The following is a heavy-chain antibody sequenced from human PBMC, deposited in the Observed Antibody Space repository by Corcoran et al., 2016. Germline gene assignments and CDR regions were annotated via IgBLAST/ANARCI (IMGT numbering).Heavy chain of an antibody. CDR1: GFTFSTYS. Sequence: EVKLVESGGGLVQPGGSLRLSCAASGFTFSTYSMNWVRQAPGKGLEWVSYISSSSSDKYYVDAVKGRFTHSRDNAKNSLYLQMNSLKDEDTAVYYCARAMREGYDYWGQGTLVTVSS. V-gene: IGHV3-48*02. D-gene: IGHD6-13*01. CDR3: ARAMREGYDY. J-gene: IGHJ4*02. CDR2: ISSSSSDK.